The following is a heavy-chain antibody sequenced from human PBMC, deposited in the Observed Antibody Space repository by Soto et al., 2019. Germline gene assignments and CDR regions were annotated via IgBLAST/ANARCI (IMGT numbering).Heavy chain of an antibody. CDR1: GYSFTSYW. D-gene: IGHD6-13*01. Sequence: PGESLKISCKGSGYSFTSYWIGWVRQMPGKGLECMGVIYPVYSYTRYSPSFQGQVTISADKYISTAYLQWSSLKASATAMYYCARLGGGSRSRYGDFFDYWGQGTLVTVSS. V-gene: IGHV5-51*01. J-gene: IGHJ4*02. CDR3: ARLGGGSRSRYGDFFDY. CDR2: IYPVYSYT.